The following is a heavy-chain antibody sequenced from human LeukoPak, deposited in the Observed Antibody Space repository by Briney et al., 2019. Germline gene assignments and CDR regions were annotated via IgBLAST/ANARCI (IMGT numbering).Heavy chain of an antibody. J-gene: IGHJ5*02. CDR3: ARDSRASAGFDP. V-gene: IGHV4-34*01. Sequence: SETLSLTCAVYGGSFSGYYWSWIRQPPGKGLEWIGEINQSGSTNYNPSLKSRVTISVDTSKNQFYLKLSSVTAADTAVYYCARDSRASAGFDPWGQGTLVTVSS. D-gene: IGHD2-2*01. CDR2: INQSGST. CDR1: GGSFSGYY.